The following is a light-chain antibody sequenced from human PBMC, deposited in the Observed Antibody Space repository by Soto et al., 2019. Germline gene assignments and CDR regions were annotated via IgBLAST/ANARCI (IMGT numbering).Light chain of an antibody. Sequence: EIVMTQSPATLSVSPGERATLSSRASKSVSSNLAWYQQKPGQAPRLLIYGASTRATGIPARFSGSGSGTEFTLTISSLQSEDFAVYYCQQYNNWPPLTFGGGTKVEIK. V-gene: IGKV3-15*01. CDR2: GAS. CDR3: QQYNNWPPLT. CDR1: KSVSSN. J-gene: IGKJ4*01.